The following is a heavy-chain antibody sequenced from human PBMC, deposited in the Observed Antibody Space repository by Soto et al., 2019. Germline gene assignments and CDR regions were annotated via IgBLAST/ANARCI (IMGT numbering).Heavy chain of an antibody. Sequence: SQTLSLTCVISGDSVSSNSAAWNWIRQSPSRGLEWLGRTYYRSKWYNDYAVSVKSRITINPDTSKNQFSLQLNSVTPEDTAVYYCARDLAAAGPYTAQFDYWGQGTLVTVSS. D-gene: IGHD6-13*01. J-gene: IGHJ4*02. CDR3: ARDLAAAGPYTAQFDY. CDR1: GDSVSSNSAA. CDR2: TYYRSKWYN. V-gene: IGHV6-1*01.